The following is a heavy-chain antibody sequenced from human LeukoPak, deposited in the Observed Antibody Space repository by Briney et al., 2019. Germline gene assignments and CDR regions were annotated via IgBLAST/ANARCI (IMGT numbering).Heavy chain of an antibody. CDR1: GGSISSSSYY. Sequence: SETLSLTCTVSGGSISSSSYYWGWIRQPPGKGLEWIGSGYFSGSTYYNPSLKSRVTISVDTSKNQFSLKLSSVIAADTAVYYCVGYYYYMDVWGKGTTVTVSS. J-gene: IGHJ6*03. CDR3: VGYYYYMDV. CDR2: GYFSGST. V-gene: IGHV4-39*01.